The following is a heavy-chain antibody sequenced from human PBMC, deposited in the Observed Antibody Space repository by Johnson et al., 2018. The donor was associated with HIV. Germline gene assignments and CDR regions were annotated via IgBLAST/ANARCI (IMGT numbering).Heavy chain of an antibody. D-gene: IGHD3-3*01. CDR2: ISYDGSNK. V-gene: IGHV3-30*19. CDR3: ARGHTWPKSGFDF. CDR1: GFTFSNYG. Sequence: QMQLVESGGGVVQPGRSLRLSCAASGFTFSNYGMHWVRQAPGKGLEWVAVISYDGSNKYYADSVKGRFTISRDNSKNTLYLQMNSLRAEDTAVYYCARGHTWPKSGFDFWGQGTMVTVTS. J-gene: IGHJ3*01.